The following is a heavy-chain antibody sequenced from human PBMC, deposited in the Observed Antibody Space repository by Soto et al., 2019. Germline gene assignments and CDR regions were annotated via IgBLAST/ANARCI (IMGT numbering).Heavy chain of an antibody. CDR2: TYYRSNWYT. D-gene: IGHD6-19*01. J-gene: IGHJ4*02. CDR1: GDSVSSTSTA. V-gene: IGHV6-1*01. Sequence: SETLSLTCAISGDSVSSTSTAWSWIRQSPSRGLEWLGRTYYRSNWYTDYAVSVKSRITISPDTSKNQFSLQLNSVTPEDTAVYYCARGSYYSGWVWGQGTLVTVSS. CDR3: ARGSYYSGWV.